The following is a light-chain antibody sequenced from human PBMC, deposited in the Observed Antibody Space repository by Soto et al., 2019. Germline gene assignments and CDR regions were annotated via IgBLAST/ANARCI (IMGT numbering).Light chain of an antibody. CDR1: QRVSSN. CDR2: GAS. Sequence: EMVMTQSPATLSVSXXXXXXXXXXASQRVSSNLAWYQQKPGQAPRLLIYGASTRATGIPARFSGSGSGTEFTLTISSLQSEDIAVYYCQQYNNWPWTFGQGTKVDIK. V-gene: IGKV3-15*01. J-gene: IGKJ1*01. CDR3: QQYNNWPWT.